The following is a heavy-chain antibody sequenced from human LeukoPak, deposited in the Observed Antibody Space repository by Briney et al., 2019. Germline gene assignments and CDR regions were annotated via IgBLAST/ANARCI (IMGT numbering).Heavy chain of an antibody. CDR2: IYHSGST. V-gene: IGHV4-30-2*01. CDR1: GGSISSGGYS. J-gene: IGHJ4*02. CDR3: ARGFVAAAGLDY. D-gene: IGHD6-13*01. Sequence: SETLSLTCAVSGGSISSGGYSWSWIRQPPGKGLEWIGYIYHSGSTYYNPSLKSRVTISVDRSKNQFSLKLGSVTAADTAVYYCARGFVAAAGLDYWGQGTLVTVSS.